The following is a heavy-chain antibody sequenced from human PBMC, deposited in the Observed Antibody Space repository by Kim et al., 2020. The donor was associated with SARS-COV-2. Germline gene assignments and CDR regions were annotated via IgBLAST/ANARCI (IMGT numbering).Heavy chain of an antibody. CDR3: ARDGVFGGTTDAFDI. CDR1: GDSVNSGSYY. CDR2: IDYTGRP. V-gene: IGHV4-61*01. D-gene: IGHD3-16*01. Sequence: SETLSLTCTVSGDSVNSGSYYWSWIRQPPGKGLEWIGYIDYTGRPNFNPSLESRLTMSIDTSNNQFSLRLSSVTAADTAIYYCARDGVFGGTTDAFDIWGQGTMVTISS. J-gene: IGHJ3*02.